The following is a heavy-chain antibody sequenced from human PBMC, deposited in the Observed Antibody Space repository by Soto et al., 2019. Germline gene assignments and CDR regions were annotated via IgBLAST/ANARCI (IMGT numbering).Heavy chain of an antibody. CDR1: GFSFHTFD. CDR2: ISRTGGTI. Sequence: EVQLVESGGGLVQPGGSLRLSCLTSGFSFHTFDMNWVRQAPGRGLEWVSSISRTGGTIYYADSVRGRFTVSRDNAVTSLYLQMSSRSDEDTAVYYCARGNSTGSHYNSGYWGQGTLVIVSS. V-gene: IGHV3-48*02. CDR3: ARGNSTGSHYNSGY. D-gene: IGHD3-10*01. J-gene: IGHJ4*02.